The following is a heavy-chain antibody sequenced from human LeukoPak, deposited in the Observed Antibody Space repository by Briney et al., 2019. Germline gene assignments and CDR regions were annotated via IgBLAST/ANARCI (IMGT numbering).Heavy chain of an antibody. Sequence: PSETLSLTCTVSGGSISSSSYYWGWIRQPPGKGLEWIGSIYYSGSTYYNPSLKSRVTISVDTSKNQISLKLSSVTAADTAVYYCARVWELPYFDYWGQGTLVTVSS. CDR3: ARVWELPYFDY. CDR2: IYYSGST. CDR1: GGSISSSSYY. V-gene: IGHV4-39*07. D-gene: IGHD1-26*01. J-gene: IGHJ4*02.